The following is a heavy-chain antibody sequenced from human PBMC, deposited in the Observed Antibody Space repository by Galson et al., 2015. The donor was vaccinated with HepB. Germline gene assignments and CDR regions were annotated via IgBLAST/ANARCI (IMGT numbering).Heavy chain of an antibody. Sequence: QSGAEVKKPGASVKVSCKVSGYTLTELSMHWVRQAPGKGLEWMGGFDPEDGETIYAQKFQGRVTMTEDTSTDTAYLELSSLRSEDTAVYYCATAPQPRGIAAAGYAFDIWGQGTMVTVSS. D-gene: IGHD6-13*01. V-gene: IGHV1-24*01. CDR3: ATAPQPRGIAAAGYAFDI. CDR2: FDPEDGET. J-gene: IGHJ3*02. CDR1: GYTLTELS.